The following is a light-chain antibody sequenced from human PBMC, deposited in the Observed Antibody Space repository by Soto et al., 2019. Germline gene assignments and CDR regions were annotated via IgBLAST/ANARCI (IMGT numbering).Light chain of an antibody. CDR3: QQYNNFCT. CDR2: DAS. V-gene: IGKV1-5*01. Sequence: DIQMTQSPSTLSASVGDRVTITCRASQSIDRYLAWYQQKPGKAPKLLIHDASILDSGVPSRFSGSGSGTEFTLTISSLQPDDFATYFCQQYNNFCTFGQGTKLEIK. J-gene: IGKJ2*02. CDR1: QSIDRY.